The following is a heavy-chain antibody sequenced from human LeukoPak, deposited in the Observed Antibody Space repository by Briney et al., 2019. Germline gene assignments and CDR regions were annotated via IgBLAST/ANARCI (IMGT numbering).Heavy chain of an antibody. CDR1: GASVSSASY. D-gene: IGHD1-26*01. Sequence: TSETLSLTCTVSGASVSSASYWTWIRQPPGKGVKWIAHIYNGVNTNYNPSLKSRVTISVDTSKNQFSLRLNSVTAADTAVYYCARSRAFNSGAFDPWGQGSLVTVSS. V-gene: IGHV4-61*01. CDR2: IYNGVNT. CDR3: ARSRAFNSGAFDP. J-gene: IGHJ5*02.